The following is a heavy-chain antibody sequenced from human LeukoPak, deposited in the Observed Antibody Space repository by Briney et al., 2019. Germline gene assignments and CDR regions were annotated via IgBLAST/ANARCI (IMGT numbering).Heavy chain of an antibody. CDR1: GGSISSSSYY. J-gene: IGHJ4*02. D-gene: IGHD3-10*01. Sequence: KPSETLSLTCTVSGGSISSSSYYWGWIRQPPGKGLEWIGSIYYSGSTYYNPSLKSRVTISVDTSKNQFSLKLSSVTAADTAVYYCARSLWFGELSNFDYWGQGTLVTVFS. CDR3: ARSLWFGELSNFDY. CDR2: IYYSGST. V-gene: IGHV4-39*01.